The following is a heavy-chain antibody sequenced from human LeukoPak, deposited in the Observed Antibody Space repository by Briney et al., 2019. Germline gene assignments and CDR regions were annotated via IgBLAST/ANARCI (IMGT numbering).Heavy chain of an antibody. CDR2: IYYSGST. CDR1: GGSISSSSYY. D-gene: IGHD6-6*01. Sequence: PSETLSPTCTVSGGSISSSSYYWGWIRQPPGKGLEWIGSIYYSGSTYYNPSLKSRVTISVDTSKNQFSLKLSSVTAADTAVYYCARDRSSSSEGFGTFDYWGQGTLVTVSS. CDR3: ARDRSSSSEGFGTFDY. J-gene: IGHJ4*02. V-gene: IGHV4-39*07.